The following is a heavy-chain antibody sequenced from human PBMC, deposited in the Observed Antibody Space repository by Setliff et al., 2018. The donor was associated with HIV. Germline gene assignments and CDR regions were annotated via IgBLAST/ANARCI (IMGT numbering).Heavy chain of an antibody. J-gene: IGHJ4*02. D-gene: IGHD4-17*01. CDR1: GFTFSTYW. CDR3: ARSPYGDYGLDY. Sequence: HPGGSLRLSCAASGFTFSTYWMSWVRQAPGKGLEWVANIKQDGSEKNYMDSMKGRFTISRDNAKNSLYLQMNSLRAEDTAVYFCARSPYGDYGLDYWGQGTLVTVSS. CDR2: IKQDGSEK. V-gene: IGHV3-7*02.